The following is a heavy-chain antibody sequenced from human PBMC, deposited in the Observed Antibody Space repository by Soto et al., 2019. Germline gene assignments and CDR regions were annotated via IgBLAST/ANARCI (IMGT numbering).Heavy chain of an antibody. CDR1: GGSISSYY. CDR3: ARHYYDSSGHRPPRVYYFDY. Sequence: SETLSLTCTVSGGSISSYYWSWIRQPPGKGLEWIGYIYYSGSTNYNPSLKSRVTISVDTSKNQFSLKLSSVTAADTAVYYCARHYYDSSGHRPPRVYYFDYWGQGTLVTVSS. CDR2: IYYSGST. V-gene: IGHV4-59*01. D-gene: IGHD3-22*01. J-gene: IGHJ4*02.